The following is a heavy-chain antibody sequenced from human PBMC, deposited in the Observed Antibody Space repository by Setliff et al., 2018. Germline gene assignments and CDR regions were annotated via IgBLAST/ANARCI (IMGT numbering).Heavy chain of an antibody. CDR2: IIPILGIA. J-gene: IGHJ4*02. V-gene: IGHV1-69*10. CDR3: ARGIEPLLPVPDY. Sequence: SVKVSCKASGGTFSSYAISWVRQAPGQGLKWMGGIIPILGIANYAQKFQGRVTITADESTSTAYMELSSLRSEDTAVYYCARGIEPLLPVPDYWGQGTLVTVSS. CDR1: GGTFSSYA. D-gene: IGHD3-10*01.